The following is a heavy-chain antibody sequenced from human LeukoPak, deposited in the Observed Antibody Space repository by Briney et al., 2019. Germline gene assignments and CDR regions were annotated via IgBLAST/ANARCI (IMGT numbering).Heavy chain of an antibody. CDR1: GGTFSSYA. V-gene: IGHV1-69*05. CDR2: IIPIFGTA. CDR3: ARALPWQGTYYFDY. J-gene: IGHJ4*02. Sequence: SVEVSCKASGGTFSSYAISWVRQASGQGLEWMGGIIPIFGTANYAQKFQGRVTITTDESTSTAYMELSSLRSEDTAVYYCARALPWQGTYYFDYWGQGTLVTVSS. D-gene: IGHD3-10*01.